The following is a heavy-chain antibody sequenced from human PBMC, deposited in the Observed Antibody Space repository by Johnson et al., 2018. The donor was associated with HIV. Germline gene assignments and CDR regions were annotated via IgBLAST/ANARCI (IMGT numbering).Heavy chain of an antibody. D-gene: IGHD5-24*01. J-gene: IGHJ3*01. V-gene: IGHV3-30*14. CDR3: ARDGPWLQSQRDAFDV. Sequence: QVQLVESGGGLVQPGRSLRLSCAASGFTFDDYAMHWVRQAPGKGLEWVAVISYDGSNKYYADSVKGRFTISRDNSKNTLYLQMNSLRAEDTAVYYCARDGPWLQSQRDAFDVWGRGTMVTVSS. CDR2: ISYDGSNK. CDR1: GFTFDDYA.